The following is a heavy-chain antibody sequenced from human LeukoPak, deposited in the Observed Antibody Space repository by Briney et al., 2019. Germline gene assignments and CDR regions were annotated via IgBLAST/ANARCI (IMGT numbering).Heavy chain of an antibody. D-gene: IGHD1-26*01. V-gene: IGHV3-23*01. CDR3: AKDQRPRGNYGYFDY. J-gene: IGHJ4*02. Sequence: GGSLRLSRAASGFTFSTCGMSCVRQARGKGVEWGSYISDSGDYTYYADSVKGRFSISRDNSKNTLYLQMDRLRAEDTAVYYCAKDQRPRGNYGYFDYWGQGTLVTVSS. CDR1: GFTFSTCG. CDR2: ISDSGDYT.